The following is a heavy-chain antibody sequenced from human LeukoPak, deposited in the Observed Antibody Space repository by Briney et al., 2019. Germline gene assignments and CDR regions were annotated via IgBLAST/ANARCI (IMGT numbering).Heavy chain of an antibody. Sequence: SETLSLTCTVSGGSISSYYWSWIRQPPGKGLEWIGYIYYSGSTNYNPSLKGRVTISVDTSKNQFSLKLSSVTAADTAVYYCARSGIPDAMDYWGHGTLVTVSS. CDR1: GGSISSYY. V-gene: IGHV4-59*08. CDR3: ARSGIPDAMDY. CDR2: IYYSGST. D-gene: IGHD2-2*01. J-gene: IGHJ4*01.